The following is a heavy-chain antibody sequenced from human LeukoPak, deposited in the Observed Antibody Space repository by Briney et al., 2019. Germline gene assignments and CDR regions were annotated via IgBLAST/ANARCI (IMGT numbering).Heavy chain of an antibody. CDR3: AREITGTTGWFDP. CDR2: INAGNGNT. CDR1: GYTFTSYA. Sequence: ASVKVSCKASGYTFTSYAMHWVRQAPGQRLEWMGWINAGNGNTKYSQKFQGRVTMTRDTSISTAYMELSRLRSDDTAVYYCAREITGTTGWFDPWGQGTLVTVSS. D-gene: IGHD1-7*01. V-gene: IGHV1-3*01. J-gene: IGHJ5*02.